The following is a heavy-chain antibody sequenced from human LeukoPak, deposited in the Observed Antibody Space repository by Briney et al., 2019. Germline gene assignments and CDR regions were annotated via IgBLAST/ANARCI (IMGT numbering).Heavy chain of an antibody. Sequence: PGGSLRLSCAASGFSVSGKYMNWVRQAPGQGREWVSVIYIAGDTYYADSVKGRFTISRDNSKNTLYLQMNSLSREDTAVYYCARGGSSHWSFDYWCGGTLVTVSP. V-gene: IGHV3-66*02. CDR3: ARGGSSHWSFDY. CDR1: GFSVSGKY. J-gene: IGHJ4*02. CDR2: IYIAGDT. D-gene: IGHD3-3*01.